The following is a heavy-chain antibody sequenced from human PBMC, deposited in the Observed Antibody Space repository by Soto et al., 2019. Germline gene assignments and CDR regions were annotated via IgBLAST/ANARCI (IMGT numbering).Heavy chain of an antibody. CDR3: ASTHYDFWSGHYNWFDP. CDR1: GGSFSGYY. V-gene: IGHV4-34*01. Sequence: PSETLSLTCAVYGGSFSGYYWSWIRQPPGKGLEWIGEINHSGSTNYNPSLKSRVTISVDTSKNQFSLKLSSVTAADTAVYYCASTHYDFWSGHYNWFDPWGQGTLVTVSS. D-gene: IGHD3-3*01. CDR2: INHSGST. J-gene: IGHJ5*02.